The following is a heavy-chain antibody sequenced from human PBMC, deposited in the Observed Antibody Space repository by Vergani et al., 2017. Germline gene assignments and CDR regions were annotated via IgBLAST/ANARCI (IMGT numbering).Heavy chain of an antibody. J-gene: IGHJ5*02. D-gene: IGHD4-17*01. V-gene: IGHV3-30*18. CDR3: AKEAIYGDYASWFDP. Sequence: QVQLVESGGGVVQPGRSLRLSCAASGFTFSSYGMHWVRQAPGKGLEWVAVISYDGSNKYYADSVKGRFTISRDNSKNTLYLQMNSLRAEDTAVYYCAKEAIYGDYASWFDPWGQGTLVTVSS. CDR2: ISYDGSNK. CDR1: GFTFSSYG.